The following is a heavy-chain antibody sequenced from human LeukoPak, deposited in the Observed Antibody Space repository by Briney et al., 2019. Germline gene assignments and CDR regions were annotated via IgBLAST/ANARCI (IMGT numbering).Heavy chain of an antibody. CDR2: IYYSGST. Sequence: PSETLSLTCTVSGGSISSSSYYWGWIRQPPGKGLEWIGSIYYSGSTYYNPSLKSRVTISVDTSKNQFSLKLSSVTAADTAVYYCARAPLRWHNFDYWGQGTLVTVSS. D-gene: IGHD4-23*01. J-gene: IGHJ4*02. CDR3: ARAPLRWHNFDY. CDR1: GGSISSSSYY. V-gene: IGHV4-39*01.